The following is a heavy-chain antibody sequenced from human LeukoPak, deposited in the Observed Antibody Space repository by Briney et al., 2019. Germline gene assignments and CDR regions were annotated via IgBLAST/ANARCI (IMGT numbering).Heavy chain of an antibody. CDR2: ISYDGSNK. CDR1: GFTFSSYG. Sequence: PGGSLRLSCAASGFTFSSYGMHWVSQAPGKGLEWVAVISYDGSNKYYADSVKGRFTISRDNSKNTLYLQMNSLRAEDTAVYYCAKDKGDKEWYHFDYWGQGTLVTVSS. D-gene: IGHD2-8*01. V-gene: IGHV3-30*18. J-gene: IGHJ4*02. CDR3: AKDKGDKEWYHFDY.